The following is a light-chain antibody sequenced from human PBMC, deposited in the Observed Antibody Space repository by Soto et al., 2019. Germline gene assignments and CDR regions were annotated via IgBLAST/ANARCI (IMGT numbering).Light chain of an antibody. CDR1: SANIGNNY. CDR3: SSYTSSSSSYV. J-gene: IGLJ1*01. V-gene: IGLV1-47*02. CDR2: SNN. Sequence: QSVLTQPPSASGTPGQRVTISCSGRSANIGNNYVCWYQQLPGTAPKLLIYSNNQRPSGVPDRFSGSKSGTSASLAISGLRSEDEADYYCSSYTSSSSSYVFGTGTKLTVL.